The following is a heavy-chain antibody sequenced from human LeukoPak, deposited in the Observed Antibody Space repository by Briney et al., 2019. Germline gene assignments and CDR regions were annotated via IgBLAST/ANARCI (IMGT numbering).Heavy chain of an antibody. Sequence: GGSLRLSCAASGFTFSSYAMHWVRQAPGKGLEYVSAISSDGGSTYYANSVKGRFTISRDNSKNTLYLQMGSLRAEDMAVYYCATIFGGPLDYWGQGTLVTVSS. J-gene: IGHJ4*02. CDR3: ATIFGGPLDY. D-gene: IGHD3-3*01. V-gene: IGHV3-64*01. CDR2: ISSDGGST. CDR1: GFTFSSYA.